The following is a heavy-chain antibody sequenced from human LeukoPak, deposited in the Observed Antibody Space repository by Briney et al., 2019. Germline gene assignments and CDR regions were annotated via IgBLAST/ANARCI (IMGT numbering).Heavy chain of an antibody. CDR3: ARDLRQAHYDSNRLFDY. CDR2: IKQDGSQK. Sequence: GGSLRLSCAASGFTFNNYWMSWVRQAPGKGLEWVANIKQDGSQKSYVDSVKGRFTISRDNANNLLYLQMNSLRAEDTAVYYCARDLRQAHYDSNRLFDYWGQRTLVTVSS. J-gene: IGHJ4*02. CDR1: GFTFNNYW. D-gene: IGHD3-22*01. V-gene: IGHV3-7*01.